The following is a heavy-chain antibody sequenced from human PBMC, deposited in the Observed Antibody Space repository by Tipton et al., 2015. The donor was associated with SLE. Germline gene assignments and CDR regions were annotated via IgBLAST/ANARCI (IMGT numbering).Heavy chain of an antibody. J-gene: IGHJ4*02. Sequence: TLSLTCTVSGGSIDYHYWSWIRQTPGKGLEYIGFIHYSGKTDSHPSLKSRITLSLDTSKNQFSLRVNSVTAADTAVYYCARGGGSYYDYWGQGTLVTVSS. CDR2: IHYSGKT. D-gene: IGHD1-26*01. CDR3: ARGGGSYYDY. CDR1: GGSIDYHY. V-gene: IGHV4-59*08.